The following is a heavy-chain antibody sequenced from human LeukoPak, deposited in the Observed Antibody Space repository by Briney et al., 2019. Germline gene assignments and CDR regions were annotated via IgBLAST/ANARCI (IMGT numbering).Heavy chain of an antibody. CDR2: IHYSEST. CDR3: ARVHDERLRLDV. CDR1: GGSINSGDYF. Sequence: SETLSLTCTVSGGSINSGDYFWSWIRQHPGKGLEWIGYIHYSESTHYNPSLKTRITISLDRSKNEFFLKLSSVTAADTAVYYCARVHDERLRLDVWGQGTTVNVSS. D-gene: IGHD2-21*02. V-gene: IGHV4-31*03. J-gene: IGHJ6*02.